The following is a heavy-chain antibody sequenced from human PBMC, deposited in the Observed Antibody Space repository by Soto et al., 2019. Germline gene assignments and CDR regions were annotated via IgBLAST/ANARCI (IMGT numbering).Heavy chain of an antibody. Sequence: EVQLVESGGGLVQPGRSLRLSCAASGFTFDDYAMHWVRPAPGKGLEWVSGISWNSGSIGYADSVKGRFTISRDNAKNSLYLQMNGLRAEDTALYYCAKARGPSSGWSQSYWYCDLWGRGTLVTVSS. D-gene: IGHD6-19*01. CDR2: ISWNSGSI. CDR3: AKARGPSSGWSQSYWYCDL. CDR1: GFTFDDYA. J-gene: IGHJ2*01. V-gene: IGHV3-9*01.